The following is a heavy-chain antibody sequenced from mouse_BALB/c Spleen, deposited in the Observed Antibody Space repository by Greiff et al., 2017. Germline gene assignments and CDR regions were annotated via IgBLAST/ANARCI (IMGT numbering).Heavy chain of an antibody. CDR3: ARSGITTVVAPFAY. D-gene: IGHD1-1*01. V-gene: IGHV5-17*02. CDR2: ISSGSSTI. Sequence: EVQGVESGGGLVQPGGSRKLSCAASGFTFSSFGMHWVRQAPEKGLEWVAYISSGSSTIYYADTVKGRFTISRDNPKNTLFLQMTSLRSEDTAMYYCARSGITTVVAPFAYWGQGTLVTVSA. CDR1: GFTFSSFG. J-gene: IGHJ3*01.